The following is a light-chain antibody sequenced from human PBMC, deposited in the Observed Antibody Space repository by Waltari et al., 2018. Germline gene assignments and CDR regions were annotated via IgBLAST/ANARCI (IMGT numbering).Light chain of an antibody. CDR1: SSNIGAGYD. Sequence: QSVLTQPPSVSGAPGQRVTISCTGSSSNIGAGYDVHWYQQLPGTAPNLLIYGNSNRPSGVPDRFSGPKPGTSAALAITGSQAEDEADYCCQSYDSSLSVVFGGGTKLTVL. CDR2: GNS. J-gene: IGLJ2*01. V-gene: IGLV1-40*01. CDR3: QSYDSSLSVV.